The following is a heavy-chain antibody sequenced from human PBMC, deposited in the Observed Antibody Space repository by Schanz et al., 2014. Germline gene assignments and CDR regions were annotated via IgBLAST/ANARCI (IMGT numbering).Heavy chain of an antibody. D-gene: IGHD3-22*01. CDR1: GFTFDDYP. CDR2: INWNSGSI. Sequence: EVQLVESGGGLAQPGRSLRLSCAASGFTFDDYPMHWVRQAPGKGLEWVAGINWNSGSIDYADSVKGRFTISRDNAKNSLYLQMNSLRAEDTALYYCAKDNGGGNGNSSGPCWGQGTLVTVSS. J-gene: IGHJ4*02. CDR3: AKDNGGGNGNSSGPC. V-gene: IGHV3-9*01.